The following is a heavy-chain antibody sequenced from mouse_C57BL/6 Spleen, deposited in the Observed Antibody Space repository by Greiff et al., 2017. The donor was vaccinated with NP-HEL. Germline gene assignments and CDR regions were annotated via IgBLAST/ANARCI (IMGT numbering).Heavy chain of an antibody. V-gene: IGHV5-17*01. CDR1: GFTFSDYG. Sequence: VQAVASGGGFVKPGGFLKLSCAASGFTFSDYGMHWVRQAPEKGLEWVAYICSGSSTIYYADTVKGRFPISRGNAKNTLFLQMTSLRSEDTAMYYCAKSYGNYGYFDVWGTGTTVTVSS. D-gene: IGHD2-1*01. J-gene: IGHJ1*03. CDR3: AKSYGNYGYFDV. CDR2: ICSGSSTI.